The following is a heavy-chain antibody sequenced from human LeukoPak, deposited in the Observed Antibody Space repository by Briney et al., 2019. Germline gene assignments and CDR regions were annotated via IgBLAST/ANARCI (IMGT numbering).Heavy chain of an antibody. J-gene: IGHJ4*02. CDR1: GFSFTNYD. Sequence: ASVTVSCKASGFSFTNYDINWVRQAAGQGLEWMGWMNPDSGDTGYAQKFQGRVTIIRNTSISTAYMELSSLRSEDTAVYYCAREAPYSSDDYWGQGTPVTVSS. CDR3: AREAPYSSDDY. CDR2: MNPDSGDT. D-gene: IGHD6-25*01. V-gene: IGHV1-8*03.